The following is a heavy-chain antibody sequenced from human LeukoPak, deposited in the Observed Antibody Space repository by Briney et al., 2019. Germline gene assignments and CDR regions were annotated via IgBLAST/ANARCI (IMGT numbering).Heavy chain of an antibody. CDR2: IYYSGST. V-gene: IGHV4-39*07. CDR1: GGSISSYY. J-gene: IGHJ5*02. Sequence: PSETLSLTCSVSGGSISSYYWGWIRQPPGKGLEWIGSIYYSGSTYYNPSLKSRVTISVDTSKNQFSLKLNSVTAADTAVYYCARDERGYSDWFDPWGQGTLVTVSS. D-gene: IGHD2-15*01. CDR3: ARDERGYSDWFDP.